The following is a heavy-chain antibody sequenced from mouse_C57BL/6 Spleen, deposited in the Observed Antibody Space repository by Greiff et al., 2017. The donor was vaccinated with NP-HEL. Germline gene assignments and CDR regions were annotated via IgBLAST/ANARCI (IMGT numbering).Heavy chain of an antibody. V-gene: IGHV1-64*01. Sequence: QVQLKQPGAELVKPGASVKLSCKASGYTFTSYWMHWVKQRPGQGLEWIGMIHPNSGSTNYNEKFKSKATLTVDKSSSTAYMQLSSLTSEDSAVYYCASPRYYYGSSYYAMDYWGQGTSVTVSS. CDR2: IHPNSGST. CDR3: ASPRYYYGSSYYAMDY. J-gene: IGHJ4*01. D-gene: IGHD1-1*01. CDR1: GYTFTSYW.